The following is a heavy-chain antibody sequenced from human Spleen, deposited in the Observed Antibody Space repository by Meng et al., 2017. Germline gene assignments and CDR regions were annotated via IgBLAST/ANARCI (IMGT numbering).Heavy chain of an antibody. D-gene: IGHD1-14*01. J-gene: IGHJ6*02. Sequence: GGSLRLSCAASGFTFNSYEMCWVRQAPGKGLEWVSGISGRDNSAYYADSVKGRFTISRDNSKNTLYLQMNGLSVEDTAVYYCAKDGRLRGTSVYGMDVWGHGNTVTVSS. CDR2: ISGRDNSA. CDR3: AKDGRLRGTSVYGMDV. CDR1: GFTFNSYE. V-gene: IGHV3-23*01.